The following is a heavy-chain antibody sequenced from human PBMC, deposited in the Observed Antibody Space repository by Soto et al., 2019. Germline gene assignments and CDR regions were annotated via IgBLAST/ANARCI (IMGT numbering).Heavy chain of an antibody. CDR3: AREAPKYCSGGSCWF. D-gene: IGHD2-15*01. CDR1: GFTVSSNY. J-gene: IGHJ4*02. Sequence: PGGSLRLSCAASGFTVSSNYMSWVRQAPGKGLEWVSVIYSGGSTYYADSVKGRFTISRDNSKNTLYLQMNSLRAEDTAVYYCAREAPKYCSGGSCWFWGQGTLVTVS. CDR2: IYSGGST. V-gene: IGHV3-53*01.